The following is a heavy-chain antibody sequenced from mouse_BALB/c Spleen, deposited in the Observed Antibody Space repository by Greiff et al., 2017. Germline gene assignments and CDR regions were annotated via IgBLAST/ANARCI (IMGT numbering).Heavy chain of an antibody. Sequence: EVKLVESGGGLVKPGGSLKLSCAASGFTFSSYAMSWVRQTPEKRLEWVATISSVGSYTYYPDSVKGRFTISRDNAKNTLYLQMSSLRSEDTAMYYCARQDGYGNPYCYAMDYWGQGTSVTVSS. V-gene: IGHV5-9-3*01. J-gene: IGHJ4*01. D-gene: IGHD2-10*02. CDR3: ARQDGYGNPYCYAMDY. CDR1: GFTFSSYA. CDR2: ISSVGSYT.